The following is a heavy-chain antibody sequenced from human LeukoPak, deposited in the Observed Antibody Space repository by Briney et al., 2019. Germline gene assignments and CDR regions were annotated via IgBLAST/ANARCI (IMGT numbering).Heavy chain of an antibody. CDR3: ARGSLNYYASGSYYMVF. Sequence: GGSLRLSCAASGFSLSGYSMSWVRQTPGKGLEWISYISSSMSITYYADSVKGRFTISRDNAKNSLYLQMNGLTDEDTAVYYCARGSLNYYASGSYYMVFWGQGTLVTVSS. J-gene: IGHJ4*02. CDR1: GFSLSGYS. V-gene: IGHV3-48*02. CDR2: ISSSMSIT. D-gene: IGHD3-10*01.